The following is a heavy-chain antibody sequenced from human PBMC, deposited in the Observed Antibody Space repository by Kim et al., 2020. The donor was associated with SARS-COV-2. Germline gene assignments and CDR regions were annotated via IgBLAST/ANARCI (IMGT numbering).Heavy chain of an antibody. D-gene: IGHD3-3*02. V-gene: IGHV4-59*13. CDR2: IYYSGSA. CDR3: ARWGPVSIRGSYYYGMDV. CDR1: GGSISSYY. Sequence: SETLSLTCTVSGGSISSYYWSWIRQPPGKGLEWIGYIYYSGSANYNPSLKSRVTISVDTSKNQFSLKLSSVTAADTAVYYCARWGPVSIRGSYYYGMDVWGQGTTVTVSS. J-gene: IGHJ6*02.